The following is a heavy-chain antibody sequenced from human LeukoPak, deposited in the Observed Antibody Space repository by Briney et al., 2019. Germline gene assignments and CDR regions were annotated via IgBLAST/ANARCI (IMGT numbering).Heavy chain of an antibody. V-gene: IGHV1-2*02. Sequence: GASVKVSCKASGYTFTGYYMHWVRQAPGQGLEWMGWINPNSGGTNYAQKFQGRVTMTRDTSISTAYMELSRPRSDDTAVYYCARAASNGYEFDYWGQGTLVTVSS. D-gene: IGHD5-12*01. CDR2: INPNSGGT. J-gene: IGHJ4*02. CDR3: ARAASNGYEFDY. CDR1: GYTFTGYY.